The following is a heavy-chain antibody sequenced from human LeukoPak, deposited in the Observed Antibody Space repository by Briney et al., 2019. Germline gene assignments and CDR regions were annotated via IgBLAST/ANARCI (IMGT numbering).Heavy chain of an antibody. J-gene: IGHJ4*02. V-gene: IGHV4-38-2*02. Sequence: PSETLSLTCTVSGYSISSGYYWGWIRQPPGKGLEWIGSIYHSGSTYYNPSLKSRVTISVDTSKNQFSLKLSSVTAADTAMYYCARDDYGDYRIDYWGQGTLVTVSS. CDR2: IYHSGST. CDR3: ARDDYGDYRIDY. D-gene: IGHD4-17*01. CDR1: GYSISSGYY.